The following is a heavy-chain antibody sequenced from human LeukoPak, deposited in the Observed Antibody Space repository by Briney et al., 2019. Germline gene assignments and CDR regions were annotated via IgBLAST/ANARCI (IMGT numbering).Heavy chain of an antibody. CDR3: ATAVPAARYYYYGMDV. CDR1: GFTFKDAW. V-gene: IGHV3-23*01. D-gene: IGHD2-2*01. J-gene: IGHJ6*02. Sequence: GGSLRLSCAASGFTFKDAWMTWVRQAPGKGLEWVSAISGSGGSTYYADSVKGRFTISRDNSKNTLYLQMNSLRAEDTAVYYCATAVPAARYYYYGMDVWGQGTTVTVSS. CDR2: ISGSGGST.